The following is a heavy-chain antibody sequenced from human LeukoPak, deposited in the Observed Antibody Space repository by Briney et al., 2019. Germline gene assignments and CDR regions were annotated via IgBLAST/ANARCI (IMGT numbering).Heavy chain of an antibody. J-gene: IGHJ6*03. V-gene: IGHV2-70*17. Sequence: SGPTLVNPTQTLTLTCTFSGFSLSTSGMCVSWIRQPPGKALEWLARIDWDDDEFYSTSLRTRLAISKDTSKNQVVLTMTNMDPVDTATYYCARMVRGTRYCDVNSYHMDVWGKGATVTVSS. D-gene: IGHD3-9*01. CDR3: ARMVRGTRYCDVNSYHMDV. CDR1: GFSLSTSGMC. CDR2: IDWDDDE.